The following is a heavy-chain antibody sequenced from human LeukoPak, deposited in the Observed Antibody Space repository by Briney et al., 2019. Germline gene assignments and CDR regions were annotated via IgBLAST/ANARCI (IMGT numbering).Heavy chain of an antibody. J-gene: IGHJ6*03. D-gene: IGHD1-26*01. V-gene: IGHV3-21*06. Sequence: GGSLRLSCATSGFTFSSYSMNWVRQAPGKGLEWVSSITSSSSYIYYADSVKGRFTISRDNAKNSLYLQMDSLRVEDTAVHYCARDPYSGNYGAYYYYYMDVWGKGTTVTISS. CDR1: GFTFSSYS. CDR2: ITSSSSYI. CDR3: ARDPYSGNYGAYYYYYMDV.